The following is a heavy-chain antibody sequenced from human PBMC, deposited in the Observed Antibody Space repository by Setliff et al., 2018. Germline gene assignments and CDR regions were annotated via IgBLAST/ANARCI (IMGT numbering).Heavy chain of an antibody. D-gene: IGHD3-3*01. CDR2: MNPNSGNT. V-gene: IGHV1-8*03. Sequence: GASVKVSCKASGYTFTSYDINWVRQATGQGLEWMGWMNPNSGNTGYAQKFQGRVTITRNTSISTAYMELSSLRSEDTAVYYCARENMAKNFWGEESDYWGQGTLVTVSS. CDR1: GYTFTSYD. CDR3: ARENMAKNFWGEESDY. J-gene: IGHJ4*02.